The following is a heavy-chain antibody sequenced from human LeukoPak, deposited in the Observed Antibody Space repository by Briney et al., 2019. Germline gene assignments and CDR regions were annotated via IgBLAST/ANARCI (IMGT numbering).Heavy chain of an antibody. V-gene: IGHV4-4*07. J-gene: IGHJ4*02. CDR2: IYTSGRT. CDR1: GASFNSYY. D-gene: IGHD3-10*01. CDR3: ARQTSSGGSDY. Sequence: PSETLSLTCTVSGASFNSYYWSWIRQPAGKGLEWIGRIYTSGRTNYNPSLKSRLTMSEDTSKNQFSLKLSSATAADTAVYYCARQTSSGGSDYWGQGTLVTVSS.